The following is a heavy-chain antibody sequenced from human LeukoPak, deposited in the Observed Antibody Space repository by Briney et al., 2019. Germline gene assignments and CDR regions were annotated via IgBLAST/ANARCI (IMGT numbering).Heavy chain of an antibody. Sequence: ASVKVSCKASGYTFTSYGISWVRQAPGQGLEWMGWVTSYNGDTNYAQKFQGRVTMSADTSTSTAYMELRSLRFDDTAIYYCAKDWHILTGRNCFDPWGQGTLVTVSS. D-gene: IGHD3-9*01. CDR1: GYTFTSYG. J-gene: IGHJ5*02. CDR2: VTSYNGDT. CDR3: AKDWHILTGRNCFDP. V-gene: IGHV1-18*01.